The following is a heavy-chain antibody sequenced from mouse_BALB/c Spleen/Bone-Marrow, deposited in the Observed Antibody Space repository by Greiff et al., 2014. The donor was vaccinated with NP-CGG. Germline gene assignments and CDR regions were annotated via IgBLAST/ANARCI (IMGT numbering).Heavy chain of an antibody. V-gene: IGHV3-2*02. CDR3: ARGGYDDAMDY. J-gene: IGHJ4*01. D-gene: IGHD2-14*01. CDR2: ISYSGST. CDR1: GYSITSDYA. Sequence: LQQSGPGLVKPSQSLSLTCTVTGYSITSDYAWNWIRQFPGNKLEWMGYISYSGSTSYNPSLKSRVSITRDTSKNQFFLQLNSVTTEDTATYYCARGGYDDAMDYWGQGTSVTVSS.